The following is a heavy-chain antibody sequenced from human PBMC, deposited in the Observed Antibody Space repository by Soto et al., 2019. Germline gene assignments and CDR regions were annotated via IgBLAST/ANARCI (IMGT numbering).Heavy chain of an antibody. CDR1: GYTFTSYY. CDR2: INPSGGST. J-gene: IGHJ3*02. V-gene: IGHV1-46*03. CDR3: ARDMKRVKGAFDI. Sequence: ASVKVSCKASGYTFTSYYMHWVRQAPGQGLEWMGIINPSGGSTSYAQKFRGRVTMTRDTSTSTVYMELSSLRSEDTAVYYCARDMKRVKGAFDIWGQGTMVTVSS. D-gene: IGHD2-21*01.